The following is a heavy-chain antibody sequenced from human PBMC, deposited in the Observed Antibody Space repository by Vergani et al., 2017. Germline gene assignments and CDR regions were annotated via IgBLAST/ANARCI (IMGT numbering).Heavy chain of an antibody. D-gene: IGHD1-26*01. J-gene: IGHJ2*01. V-gene: IGHV5-51*01. CDR2: SYPGDSDT. Sequence: EVQLVQSGAEVKKPGESLKISCKGSGYSFTSYWIGWVRQMPGKGLEWMGISYPGDSDTRYSPSFQGQVTISPDKSISTAYLQWSSLKASDTAMYYCARRQVSLLGRELPYWYFDLWGRGTLVTVSS. CDR3: ARRQVSLLGRELPYWYFDL. CDR1: GYSFTSYW.